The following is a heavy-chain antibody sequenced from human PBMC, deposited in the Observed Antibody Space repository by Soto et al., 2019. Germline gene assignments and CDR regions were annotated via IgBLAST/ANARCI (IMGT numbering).Heavy chain of an antibody. CDR2: IDTSGSST. V-gene: IGHV3-74*01. CDR3: AKDSWYFDL. CDR1: GFIFTNFW. D-gene: IGHD6-13*01. Sequence: GGSLRLSCEASGFIFTNFWMHWVRQVPGKGLVWVSRIDTSGSSTSYADSVKGRFTISRDNAKNTVSLQMNSLRAEDTGVYYCAKDSWYFDLWSQGSLVTVFS. J-gene: IGHJ4*02.